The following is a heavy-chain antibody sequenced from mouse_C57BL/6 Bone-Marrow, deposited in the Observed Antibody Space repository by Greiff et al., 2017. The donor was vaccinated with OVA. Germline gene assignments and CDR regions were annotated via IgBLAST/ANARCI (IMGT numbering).Heavy chain of an antibody. J-gene: IGHJ3*01. CDR3: ARPYYSNYVLFAY. CDR2: INPNNGGT. CDR1: GYTFTDYN. V-gene: IGHV1-18*01. D-gene: IGHD2-5*01. Sequence: VQLKQSGPELVKPGASVKIPCKASGYTFTDYNMDWVKQSHGKSLEWIGDINPNNGGTIYNQKVKGKATLTVDKSSSTAYMERRSLTSEDTAVYYCARPYYSNYVLFAYWGQGTLVTVSA.